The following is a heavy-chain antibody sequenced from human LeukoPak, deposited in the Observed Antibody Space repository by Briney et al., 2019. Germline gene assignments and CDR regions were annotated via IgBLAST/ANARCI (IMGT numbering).Heavy chain of an antibody. J-gene: IGHJ3*02. CDR1: GFTFTNAW. D-gene: IGHD5-24*01. Sequence: EGSLRLSCAASGFTFTNAWMSWVRQAPGKGLEWVGRIISKTDGGTTDYAAPVKGRFTISRDDSKSTLYLHINSLKTEDTAVYFCTRSDAFDIWGQGTMVTVS. CDR3: TRSDAFDI. CDR2: IISKTDGGTT. V-gene: IGHV3-15*01.